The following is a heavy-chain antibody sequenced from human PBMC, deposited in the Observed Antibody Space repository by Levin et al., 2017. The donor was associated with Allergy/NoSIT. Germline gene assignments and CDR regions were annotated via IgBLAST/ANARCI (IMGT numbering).Heavy chain of an antibody. CDR3: AREGSLQLWVRRSWYFDR. D-gene: IGHD5-18*01. J-gene: IGHJ2*01. Sequence: GESLKISCKASGYTFTSYAMHWVRQAPGQRLEWMGWINAGNGNTKYSQKFQGRVTITRDTSASTAYMELSSLRSEDTAVYYCAREGSLQLWVRRSWYFDRWGRGTLVTVSS. CDR2: INAGNGNT. CDR1: GYTFTSYA. V-gene: IGHV1-3*01.